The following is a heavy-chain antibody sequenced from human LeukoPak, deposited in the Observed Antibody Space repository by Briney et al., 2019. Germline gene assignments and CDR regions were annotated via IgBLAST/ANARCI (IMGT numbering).Heavy chain of an antibody. D-gene: IGHD3-3*01. CDR1: GFTFSDYY. CDR3: ARVHDFWSGTPLDAFDI. CDR2: ISSSGSTI. V-gene: IGHV3-11*01. J-gene: IGHJ3*02. Sequence: PGGSLRLSCAASGFTFSDYYMSWIRQAPGKGLEWVSYISSSGSTIYYADSVKGRFTISRDNAKNSLYLQMNSLRAEDTAVYYCARVHDFWSGTPLDAFDIWGQGTMVTVSS.